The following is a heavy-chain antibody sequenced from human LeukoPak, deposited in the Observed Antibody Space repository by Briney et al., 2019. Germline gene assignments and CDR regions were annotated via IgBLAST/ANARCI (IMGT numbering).Heavy chain of an antibody. CDR1: GFTFNNYA. D-gene: IGHD3-3*01. CDR3: VKVAGLLGAPYFFDY. J-gene: IGHJ4*02. V-gene: IGHV3-23*01. Sequence: GGSLRLSCAASGFTFNNYALTWVRQAPGKGLEWVSVINGGRGDTYYVESVKGRLTISRDNSKNTLYLQMSSLRAEDTAVYYCVKVAGLLGAPYFFDYWGQGTLVTVSS. CDR2: INGGRGDT.